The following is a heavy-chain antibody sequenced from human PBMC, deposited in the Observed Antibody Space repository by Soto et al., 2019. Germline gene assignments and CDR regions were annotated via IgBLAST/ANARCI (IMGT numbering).Heavy chain of an antibody. D-gene: IGHD3-3*01. V-gene: IGHV3-23*01. CDR3: ARWSYLDY. Sequence: SLRLSCAASGFSFSSYAMSWVRQAPGKGLEWVSTISGSDGKTFYADSVKGRFSISRDTSKNTLYLQMNSLRADDTAVYYCARWSYLDYWGQGTRVTVSS. J-gene: IGHJ4*02. CDR1: GFSFSSYA. CDR2: ISGSDGKT.